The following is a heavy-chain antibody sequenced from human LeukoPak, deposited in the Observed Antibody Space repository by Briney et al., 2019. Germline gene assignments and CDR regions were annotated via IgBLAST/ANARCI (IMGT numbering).Heavy chain of an antibody. CDR3: ARDRGSLRYYFDY. V-gene: IGHV6-1*01. Sequence: SQTLSLTCAISGDSVSSNSVAWNWIRQSPSRGLEWLGSTYYRSKRYNDYALSVKSRITINPDTSKSQFSLQLNSVTPEDTAVYYCARDRGSLRYYFDYWGQGTLVTVSS. J-gene: IGHJ4*02. D-gene: IGHD1-26*01. CDR1: GDSVSSNSVA. CDR2: TYYRSKRYN.